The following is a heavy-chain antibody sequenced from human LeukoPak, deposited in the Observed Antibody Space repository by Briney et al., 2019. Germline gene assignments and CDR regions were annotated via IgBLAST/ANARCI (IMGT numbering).Heavy chain of an antibody. D-gene: IGHD2-21*01. Sequence: SGGSLRLSCAASGFTFSNYAISWVRQAPGKGLEWVSAISSNGGSTYYADSVKGRFTISRDNSKSTLYLQMNSLRAEDTAVYHCAKKSGDHFHFDFWGQGTLVTVSS. J-gene: IGHJ4*02. CDR1: GFTFSNYA. CDR2: ISSNGGST. CDR3: AKKSGDHFHFDF. V-gene: IGHV3-23*01.